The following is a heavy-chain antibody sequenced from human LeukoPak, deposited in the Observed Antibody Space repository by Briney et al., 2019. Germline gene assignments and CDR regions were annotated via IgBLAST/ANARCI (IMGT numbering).Heavy chain of an antibody. J-gene: IGHJ4*02. CDR1: GGSISSGDYY. Sequence: SQTLSLTCTVSGGSISSGDYYWSWIRQPPGKGLEWIGYIYYSGSTYYNPSLKSRVTISVDTSKNQFSLKPSSVTAADTAVYYCARASITMIVDWGQGTLGTVSS. CDR3: ARASITMIVD. V-gene: IGHV4-30-4*08. CDR2: IYYSGST. D-gene: IGHD3-22*01.